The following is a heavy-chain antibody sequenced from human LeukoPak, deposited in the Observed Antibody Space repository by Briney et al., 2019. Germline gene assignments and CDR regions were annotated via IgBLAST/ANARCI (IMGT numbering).Heavy chain of an antibody. V-gene: IGHV3-23*01. CDR1: GFTFSSYA. CDR3: ANVGSGSFYY. CDR2: ISGSGDST. D-gene: IGHD3-10*01. J-gene: IGHJ4*02. Sequence: GGSLRLSCAASGFTFSSYAMSWIRQAPGKGLEWVSSISGSGDSTPYADSVKGRFTISRDNSKNTLYLQMNSLRAEDTAVYYCANVGSGSFYYWGQGTLVTVSS.